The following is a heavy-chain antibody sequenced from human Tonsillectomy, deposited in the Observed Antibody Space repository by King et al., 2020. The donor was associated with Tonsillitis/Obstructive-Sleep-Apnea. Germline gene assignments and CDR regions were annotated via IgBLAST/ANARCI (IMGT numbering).Heavy chain of an antibody. CDR1: GGTFSSFA. Sequence: VQLVESGAEVKKPGSSVKVSCKASGGTFSSFAISWVRQAPGQGLEWMVGIIPIFGTVNYAQNFQGRVTITADESTSTAYMELSSLRSEDTAVYYCARATCGGDCYSTFTDAFDIWGQGTMVTVSS. J-gene: IGHJ3*02. D-gene: IGHD2-21*01. V-gene: IGHV1-69*01. CDR2: IIPIFGTV. CDR3: ARATCGGDCYSTFTDAFDI.